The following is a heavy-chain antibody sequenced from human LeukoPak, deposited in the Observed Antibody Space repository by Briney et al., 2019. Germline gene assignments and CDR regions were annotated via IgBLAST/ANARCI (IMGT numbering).Heavy chain of an antibody. V-gene: IGHV4-38-2*02. D-gene: IGHD1-26*01. CDR2: IYHSGST. CDR3: ARDNGVGANADAFDI. CDR1: GYSLSSGYY. J-gene: IGHJ3*02. Sequence: SETLSLTCTVSGYSLSSGYYWGWIRQPPGKGLEWIGSIYHSGSTYYNPSLKSRVTISVDTSKNQFSLKLSSVTAADTAVYYCARDNGVGANADAFDIWGQGTMVTVSS.